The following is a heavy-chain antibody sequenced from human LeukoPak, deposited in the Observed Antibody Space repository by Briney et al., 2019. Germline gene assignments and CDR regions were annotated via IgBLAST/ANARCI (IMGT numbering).Heavy chain of an antibody. D-gene: IGHD2-2*01. V-gene: IGHV4-30-4*01. CDR2: IYYSGST. CDR3: ARNPPSLGWDIVVVPAANDY. Sequence: PSETLSLTCTVSGGSISSGDYYWSWIRQPPGKGLEWIGYIYYSGSTYYNPSLKSRVTISVDTSKNQFSLKLSSVTAADTAVYYCARNPPSLGWDIVVVPAANDYWGQGTLVTVSS. CDR1: GGSISSGDYY. J-gene: IGHJ4*02.